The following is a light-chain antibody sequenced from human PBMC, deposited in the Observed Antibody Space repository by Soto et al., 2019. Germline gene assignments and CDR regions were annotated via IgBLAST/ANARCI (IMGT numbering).Light chain of an antibody. J-gene: IGKJ1*01. CDR2: ATS. CDR3: HQFGYSPRT. CDR1: QTVNSDY. V-gene: IGKV3-20*01. Sequence: EIVLTQSPGTLSLSPGETATVSCRASQTVNSDYLAWFQQRPGQAPRLLIFATSRRATDIPDRFSGSGSGTDFTLAIRRLEPEDFAVYYCHQFGYSPRTFGQGT.